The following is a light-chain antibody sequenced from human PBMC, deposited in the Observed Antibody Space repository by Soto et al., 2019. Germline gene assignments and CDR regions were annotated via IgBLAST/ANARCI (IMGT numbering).Light chain of an antibody. V-gene: IGKV1-39*01. Sequence: DIQMTQSPSSLSASVGDRVTITCRASQIISNYLNWYRQKPGKAPQLLIYAAYTLQSGVPSRFSGIGSGTDFTLTINSLQPEDFATYYCQQSYMTPYTFGQGTKLEI. CDR1: QIISNY. CDR2: AAY. CDR3: QQSYMTPYT. J-gene: IGKJ2*01.